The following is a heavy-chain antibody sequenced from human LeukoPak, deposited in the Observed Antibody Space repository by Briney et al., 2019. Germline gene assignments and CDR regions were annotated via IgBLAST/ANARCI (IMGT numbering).Heavy chain of an antibody. CDR3: ATVRALAAAGPQTPYWYFDL. J-gene: IGHJ2*01. CDR2: FDPEDGET. Sequence: ASVKVSCKVSGYTLTELSMHWVRQAPGKGLEWMGGFDPEDGETIYAQKFQGRVTTTEDTSTDTAYMELSSLRSEDTAVYYCATVRALAAAGPQTPYWYFDLWGRGTLVTVSS. V-gene: IGHV1-24*01. CDR1: GYTLTELS. D-gene: IGHD6-13*01.